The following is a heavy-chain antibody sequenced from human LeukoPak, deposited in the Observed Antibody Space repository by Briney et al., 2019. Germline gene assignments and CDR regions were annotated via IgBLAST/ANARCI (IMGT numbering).Heavy chain of an antibody. V-gene: IGHV3-30*02. J-gene: IGHJ4*02. CDR1: GFTFSTYG. Sequence: GGSLRLSCAASGFTFSTYGMHWVRQAPGKGLEWVAFIRNDGSNKYYADSVKGRFTISRDNSKNTLYLQMNSLRAEDTAVYYCARDWRYYYDSSGTHWGQGTLVTVSS. CDR3: ARDWRYYYDSSGTH. CDR2: IRNDGSNK. D-gene: IGHD3-22*01.